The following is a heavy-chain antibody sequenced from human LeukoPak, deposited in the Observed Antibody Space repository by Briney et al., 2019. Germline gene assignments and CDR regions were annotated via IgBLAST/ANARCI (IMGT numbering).Heavy chain of an antibody. CDR2: ISNSGSTI. J-gene: IGHJ6*02. Sequence: GGSLRLSCAASGFTFSSYEMNWVRQAPGKGLEWVSYISNSGSTIYYADSVKGRFTISRDNAKNSLYLQMNSLRAEDTAVYYCARDAERTIFGVVIPNYIRHGMDVWGQGTTVTVSS. CDR1: GFTFSSYE. D-gene: IGHD3-3*01. V-gene: IGHV3-48*03. CDR3: ARDAERTIFGVVIPNYIRHGMDV.